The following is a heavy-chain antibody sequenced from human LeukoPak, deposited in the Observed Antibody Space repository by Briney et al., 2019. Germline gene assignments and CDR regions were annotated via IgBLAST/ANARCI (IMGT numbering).Heavy chain of an antibody. Sequence: PGGSLRLSCAASGFTFSSYAMSWVRQAPGKGLEWVSAISDSGGSTYYADSVKGRFTISRDNSKNTLYLQMNSLRAEDTAVYYCATRRPLRYFDWLLLPVYWGQGTLVTVSS. CDR2: ISDSGGST. J-gene: IGHJ4*02. CDR1: GFTFSSYA. V-gene: IGHV3-23*01. D-gene: IGHD3-9*01. CDR3: ATRRPLRYFDWLLLPVY.